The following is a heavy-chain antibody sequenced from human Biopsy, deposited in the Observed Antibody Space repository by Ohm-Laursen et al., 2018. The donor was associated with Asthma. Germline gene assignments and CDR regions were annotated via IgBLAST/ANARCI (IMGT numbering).Heavy chain of an antibody. J-gene: IGHJ4*02. CDR2: IYSSGTS. D-gene: IGHD6-19*01. CDR1: GFTFRSYA. V-gene: IGHV3-53*01. Sequence: LSLTCAASGFTFRSYAMHWVRQAPGKGLEWVSVIYSSGTSDTADSVRGRFTISRDFYKNTLYLQMDSLRAEDTAVYYCARGDSSGWSHYYFDYWGQGTLVTVSS. CDR3: ARGDSSGWSHYYFDY.